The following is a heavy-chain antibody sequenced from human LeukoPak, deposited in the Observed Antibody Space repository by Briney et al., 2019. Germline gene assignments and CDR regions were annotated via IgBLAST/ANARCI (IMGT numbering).Heavy chain of an antibody. CDR3: ARLGVPNAFDI. CDR2: VNSDGSIT. Sequence: PGGSLRLSCAASGFSITNYWMHWVRQAPGKGLVWVSRVNSDGSITTYEASVKGRFTISRDNAENTLYLQMSSLRAEDTAVYFCARLGVPNAFDIWGQGTMVTVSS. V-gene: IGHV3-74*01. D-gene: IGHD3-16*01. CDR1: GFSITNYW. J-gene: IGHJ3*02.